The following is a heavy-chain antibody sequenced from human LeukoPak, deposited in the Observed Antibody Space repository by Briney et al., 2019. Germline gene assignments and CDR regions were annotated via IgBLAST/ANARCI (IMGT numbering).Heavy chain of an antibody. D-gene: IGHD2-2*01. CDR2: IYYSGST. J-gene: IGHJ4*02. Sequence: SETLSLTCTVSGGSISSYYWSWIRQPPGKGLEWIGYIYYSGSTNYNPSLKSRVTISVDTSKNQFSLKLSSVAAADTAVYYCARRGYCSSTSCYVFDYWGQGTLVTVSS. CDR1: GGSISSYY. V-gene: IGHV4-59*01. CDR3: ARRGYCSSTSCYVFDY.